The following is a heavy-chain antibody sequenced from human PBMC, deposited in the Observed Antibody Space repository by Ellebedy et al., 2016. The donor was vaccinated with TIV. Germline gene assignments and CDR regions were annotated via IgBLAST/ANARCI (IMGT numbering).Heavy chain of an antibody. J-gene: IGHJ4*02. CDR1: GFTFSDNA. CDR3: ARSRGVSY. Sequence: GESLKISCAASGFTFSDNAMGWVRQAPGKGPECVANIKQDGSEKYYVDSVKGRFTISRDNAKNSLYLQMNSLRAEDTAVYFCARSRGVSYWGQGTLVTVSS. CDR2: IKQDGSEK. D-gene: IGHD2-8*01. V-gene: IGHV3-7*03.